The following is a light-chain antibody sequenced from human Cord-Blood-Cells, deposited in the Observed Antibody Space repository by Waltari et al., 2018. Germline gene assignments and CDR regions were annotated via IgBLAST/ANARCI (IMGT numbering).Light chain of an antibody. CDR2: GAS. CDR1: QSVSSSY. V-gene: IGKV3-20*01. CDR3: QQYGSSPFT. J-gene: IGKJ3*01. Sequence: EIVLTQSPGTLSLSPGERATLSCRARQSVSSSYLAWYQKKPGLAPRLLIYGASSRATGIPDRFSGSGSGTDFTLTISRLEPEDFAVYYCQQYGSSPFTFGPGTKVDIK.